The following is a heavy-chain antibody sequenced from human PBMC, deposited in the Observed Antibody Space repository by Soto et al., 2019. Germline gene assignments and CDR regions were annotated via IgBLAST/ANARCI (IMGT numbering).Heavy chain of an antibody. CDR2: IYHSGST. D-gene: IGHD7-27*01. V-gene: IGHV4-4*02. CDR3: ARRWGRTFDY. J-gene: IGHJ4*02. Sequence: SETLSLTCAVSSGSISSAHWWNWVRQPPGKGLEWIGEIYHSGSTNYNPSLKSRVTISVDTSKNQFSLKLSFVTAADTAVYYCARRWGRTFDYWGQGTLVTVSS. CDR1: SGSISSAHW.